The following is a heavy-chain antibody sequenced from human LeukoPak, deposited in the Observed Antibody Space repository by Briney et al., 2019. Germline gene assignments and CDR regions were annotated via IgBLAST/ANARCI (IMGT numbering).Heavy chain of an antibody. D-gene: IGHD3-16*01. CDR3: ARKEGGNFDY. CDR1: GFIFSNYA. CDR2: INSDGSST. V-gene: IGHV3-74*01. J-gene: IGHJ4*02. Sequence: GGSLRLSCAASGFIFSNYAMHWVRQAPGKGLVWVSRINSDGSSTSYADSVKGRFTISRDNPKNTLYLQMNSLRAEDTAVYYCARKEGGNFDYWGQGSLVTVSS.